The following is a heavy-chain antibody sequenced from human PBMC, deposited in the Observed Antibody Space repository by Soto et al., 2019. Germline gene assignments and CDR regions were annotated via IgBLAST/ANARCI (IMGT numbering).Heavy chain of an antibody. D-gene: IGHD3-10*01. Sequence: QVQLQESGPGLVKSSQTLSLTCTVSGGSISSDGNYWSWIRQHPGKGLEWIGYIYYNGSTNYNPSLKSRVTISVDTSKNQFSLKLNSVTAADTAVYYCARARMVRGIIYYYGMDVWGQGTTVTVSS. CDR3: ARARMVRGIIYYYGMDV. V-gene: IGHV4-31*03. CDR2: IYYNGST. CDR1: GGSISSDGNY. J-gene: IGHJ6*02.